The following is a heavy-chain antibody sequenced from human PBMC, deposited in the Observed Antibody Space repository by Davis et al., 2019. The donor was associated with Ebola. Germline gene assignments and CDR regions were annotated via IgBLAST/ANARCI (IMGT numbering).Heavy chain of an antibody. D-gene: IGHD3-22*01. J-gene: IGHJ4*02. Sequence: ASVKVSCKASGYTFPSYDINWVRQATGQGLEWLGWMNPNSGSTSYAQKFQGRVTMTRDTSTSTVYMELSSLRSEDTAVYYCARGGVYYDSSGPSAYWGQGTLVTVSS. CDR3: ARGGVYYDSSGPSAY. CDR1: GYTFPSYD. V-gene: IGHV1-8*01. CDR2: MNPNSGST.